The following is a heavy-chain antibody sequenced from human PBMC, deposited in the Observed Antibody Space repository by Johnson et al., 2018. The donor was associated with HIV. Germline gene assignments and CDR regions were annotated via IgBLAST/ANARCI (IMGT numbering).Heavy chain of an antibody. D-gene: IGHD1-26*01. J-gene: IGHJ3*02. CDR3: ARDGKVGATPRRAFDI. CDR2: IKQDGREK. Sequence: EVQLVESGGGLVKPGGSLRLSCAASGFTFSDCYWMSWVRQAPGKGLEWVANIKQDGREKYYVDSVKGRFTISRDNAKNSLYLQMNSLRAEDTAVYYCARDGKVGATPRRAFDIWGQGTMVTVSS. CDR1: GFTFSDCYW. V-gene: IGHV3-7*05.